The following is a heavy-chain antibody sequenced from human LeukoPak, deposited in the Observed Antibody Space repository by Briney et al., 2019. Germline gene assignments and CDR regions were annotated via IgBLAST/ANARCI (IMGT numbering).Heavy chain of an antibody. V-gene: IGHV3-23*01. CDR1: GFTVSSDA. CDR2: ISGGGYST. J-gene: IGHJ4*02. CDR3: AKEAGYSGYDYPDY. Sequence: GGSLRLSCAASGFTVSSDAMSWVRQAPGKGLEWVSAISGGGYSTYYADSVKVRFTIYRDNPKNTLYLQMNSLRAEDTAVYYCAKEAGYSGYDYPDYWGQGTLVTVSS. D-gene: IGHD5-12*01.